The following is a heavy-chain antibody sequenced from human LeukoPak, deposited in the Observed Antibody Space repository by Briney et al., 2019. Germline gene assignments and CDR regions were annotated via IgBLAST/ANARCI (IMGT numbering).Heavy chain of an antibody. CDR3: AKRSQIFGVVISPLFDY. Sequence: GGSLRLSCAASGFTFSSYAMSWVRQAPGKGVEWVSAISGSGGSTYYADSVKGRFTISRDNSKNTLYLQMNSLRAEDTAVYYCAKRSQIFGVVISPLFDYWGQGTLVTVSS. J-gene: IGHJ4*02. V-gene: IGHV3-23*01. CDR2: ISGSGGST. CDR1: GFTFSSYA. D-gene: IGHD3-3*01.